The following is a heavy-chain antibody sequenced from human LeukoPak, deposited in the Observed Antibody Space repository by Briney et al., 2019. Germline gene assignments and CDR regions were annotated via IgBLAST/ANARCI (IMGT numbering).Heavy chain of an antibody. V-gene: IGHV4-34*01. CDR3: AGSNIVAKNGDY. CDR2: INHSGST. D-gene: IGHD5-12*01. Sequence: SETLSHTCAFYGGSFSGYYWSWIRQPPGKGLEWIGEINHSGSTNYNPSLKSRVTISVDTSKNQFSLKLSSVTAADTAVYYCAGSNIVAKNGDYWGQGTLVTVSS. CDR1: GGSFSGYY. J-gene: IGHJ4*02.